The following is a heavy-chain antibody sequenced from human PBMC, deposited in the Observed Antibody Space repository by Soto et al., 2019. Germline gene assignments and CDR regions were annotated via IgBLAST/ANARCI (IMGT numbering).Heavy chain of an antibody. CDR2: IKQDGSEK. D-gene: IGHD3-3*01. V-gene: IGHV3-7*05. CDR3: ARVGISDFWSGYDAFDI. Sequence: GGSLRLSCAASGFTFSSYWMSWVRQAPGKGLEWVANIKQDGSEKYYVDSVKGRFTISRDNAKNSLYLQMNSLRAKDTAVYYCARVGISDFWSGYDAFDIWGQGTMVTVSS. CDR1: GFTFSSYW. J-gene: IGHJ3*02.